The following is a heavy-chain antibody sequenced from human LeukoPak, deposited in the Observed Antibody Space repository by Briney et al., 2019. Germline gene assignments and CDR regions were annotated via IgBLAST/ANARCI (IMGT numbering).Heavy chain of an antibody. CDR1: SRSISSRSYY. J-gene: IGHJ3*02. D-gene: IGHD4-17*01. CDR2: IYYSRTT. Sequence: SHSLSPTCTLSSRSISSRSYYCARLRQPPGKGLEWLGRIYYSRTTYNNPSLKSPSPITVDTSNNHFSLKLSALTTAPSTVYYCTRANSYGDYVLDAFDIWGQGTMVTVSS. CDR3: TRANSYGDYVLDAFDI. V-gene: IGHV4-39*02.